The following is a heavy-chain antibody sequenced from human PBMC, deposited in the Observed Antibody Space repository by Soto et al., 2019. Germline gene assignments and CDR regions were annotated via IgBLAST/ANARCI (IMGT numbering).Heavy chain of an antibody. CDR3: VRTVPPEIVVVPTATHPFYYGMDV. J-gene: IGHJ6*02. CDR1: GFTFSSYS. D-gene: IGHD2-2*01. Sequence: GGSLRLSCAASGFTFSSYSMNWVRQAPGKGLEWVSSISSSSSYIYYADSVKGRFTISRDNAKNSLYLQMNSLRAEDTAVYYCVRTVPPEIVVVPTATHPFYYGMDVWGQGTLVTVSS. V-gene: IGHV3-21*01. CDR2: ISSSSSYI.